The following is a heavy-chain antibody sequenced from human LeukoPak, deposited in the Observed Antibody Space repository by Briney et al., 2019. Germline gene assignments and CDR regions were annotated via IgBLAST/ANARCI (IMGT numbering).Heavy chain of an antibody. V-gene: IGHV4-4*09. D-gene: IGHD4-17*01. CDR1: GGSISSYY. J-gene: IGHJ5*02. CDR2: IYTGGST. Sequence: PSETLSLTCTVSGGSISSYYWSWIRQPPGKGLEWIGYIYTGGSTNYNPSLKSRVTISVDTSKNQFSLKLSSVTAADTAVYYCARHGYYGDYGGFDPWGQGTLVTVSS. CDR3: ARHGYYGDYGGFDP.